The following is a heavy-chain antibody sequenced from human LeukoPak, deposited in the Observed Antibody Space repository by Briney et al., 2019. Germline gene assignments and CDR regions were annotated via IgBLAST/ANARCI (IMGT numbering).Heavy chain of an antibody. Sequence: GGSLRLSCAASGFTFSSYGMHWVRQAPGKGLEWVAVIWYDGSNKYYADSVMGRFTISRDNSKNTLYLQMNSLRAEDTAVYYCAREPFKYQRRYYYGMDVRGQGTTVTVSS. D-gene: IGHD2-2*01. CDR1: GFTFSSYG. CDR3: AREPFKYQRRYYYGMDV. V-gene: IGHV3-33*01. CDR2: IWYDGSNK. J-gene: IGHJ6*02.